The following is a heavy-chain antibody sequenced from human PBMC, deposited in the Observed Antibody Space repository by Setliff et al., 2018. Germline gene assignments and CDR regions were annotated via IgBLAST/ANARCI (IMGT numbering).Heavy chain of an antibody. CDR2: IYYSGST. Sequence: PSETLSLTCTVSGGSISSSSYYWGWIRQPPGKGLEWIGSIYYSGSTYYNPSLKSRVTVSIDTSKNHFSLSLSSVTAADTAVYYCARVSGFLYIDVWGKGTTVTVSS. D-gene: IGHD3-3*01. CDR3: ARVSGFLYIDV. J-gene: IGHJ6*03. CDR1: GGSISSSSYY. V-gene: IGHV4-39*02.